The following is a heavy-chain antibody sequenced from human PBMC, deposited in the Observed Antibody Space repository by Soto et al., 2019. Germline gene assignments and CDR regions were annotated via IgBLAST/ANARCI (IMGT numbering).Heavy chain of an antibody. CDR1: GGTFSSYA. J-gene: IGHJ5*02. V-gene: IGHV1-69*13. Sequence: ASVKVSCKASGGTFSSYAISWVRQAPGQGLEWMGGIIPIFGTANYAQKFQGRVTITADESTSTAYMELSSLRSEDTAVYYCARSNYGGNSRKFDPWGQGTLVTVSS. CDR2: IIPIFGTA. D-gene: IGHD4-17*01. CDR3: ARSNYGGNSRKFDP.